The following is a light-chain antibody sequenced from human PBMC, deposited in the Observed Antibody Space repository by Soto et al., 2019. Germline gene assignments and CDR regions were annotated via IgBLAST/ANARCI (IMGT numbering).Light chain of an antibody. Sequence: EIVLTQSPGTLSLSPGERATLSYRASQSVSSTYLAWYQQKPGQAPRLLIYSASTRATGIPDRFSGSGSGTDFTLTISRLEPEDFAVYYCQQYDRSLYTFGQGTKLEIK. CDR3: QQYDRSLYT. V-gene: IGKV3-20*01. J-gene: IGKJ2*01. CDR2: SAS. CDR1: QSVSSTY.